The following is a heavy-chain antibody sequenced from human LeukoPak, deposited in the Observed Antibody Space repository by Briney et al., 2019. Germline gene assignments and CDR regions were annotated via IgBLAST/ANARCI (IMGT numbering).Heavy chain of an antibody. CDR1: GDSISSSSYY. Sequence: TSETLSLTCTVSGDSISSSSYYWGWIRQPPGKGLEWIGSIYYSVTTYYNPSLKSRVTISVDTSKNQFSLKLSSVTAADTAVYYCARDRLRWPKIDYWGQGTLVTVSS. D-gene: IGHD4-23*01. J-gene: IGHJ4*02. CDR3: ARDRLRWPKIDY. CDR2: IYYSVTT. V-gene: IGHV4-39*07.